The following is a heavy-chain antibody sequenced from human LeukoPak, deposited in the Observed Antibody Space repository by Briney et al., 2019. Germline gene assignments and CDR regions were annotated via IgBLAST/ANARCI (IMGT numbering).Heavy chain of an antibody. CDR2: IYPGDSDT. V-gene: IGHV5-51*01. CDR1: GYTFSTYW. J-gene: IGHJ4*02. CDR3: ARQLGHHFDY. Sequence: GESLKISCKGSGYTFSTYWIGWVRQMPGKGLEWMGVIYPGDSDTRYSPSFRGQATISADKSISTAYLQWSSLKASDTAMYYCARQLGHHFDYWGQGTLVTVSS.